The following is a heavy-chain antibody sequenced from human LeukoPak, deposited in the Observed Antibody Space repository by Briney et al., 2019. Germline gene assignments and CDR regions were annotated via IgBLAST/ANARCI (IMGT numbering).Heavy chain of an antibody. Sequence: GGSLRLSCAAGGFPFGDYALSWFRQAPGKGLNWVGYIRSAVYGGTTETAASLKDRFTVSRDDSKSVVYLQMSSLKTDDAAIYYCSRIGNAGIDYWGQGTLVTVSS. D-gene: IGHD3-10*01. V-gene: IGHV3-49*03. CDR3: SRIGNAGIDY. CDR2: IRSAVYGGTT. CDR1: GFPFGDYA. J-gene: IGHJ4*02.